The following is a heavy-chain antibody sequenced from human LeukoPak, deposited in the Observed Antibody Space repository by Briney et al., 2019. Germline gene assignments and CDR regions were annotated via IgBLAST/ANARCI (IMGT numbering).Heavy chain of an antibody. CDR3: ARRGSLAWFDP. V-gene: IGHV4-39*01. D-gene: IGHD1-26*01. CDR1: GGSISSYY. CDR2: IYYSGST. J-gene: IGHJ5*02. Sequence: SSETLSLTCTVSGGSISSYYWGWIRQPPGKGLEWIGSIYYSGSTYYNPSLKSRVTISVDTSKNQFSLKLSSVTAADTAVYYCARRGSLAWFDPWGQGTLVTVSS.